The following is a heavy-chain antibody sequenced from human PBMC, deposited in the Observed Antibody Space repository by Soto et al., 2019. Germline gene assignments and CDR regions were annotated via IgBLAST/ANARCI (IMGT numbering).Heavy chain of an antibody. D-gene: IGHD2-2*01. V-gene: IGHV6-1*01. Sequence: SQPLSLTCAISGDSVLSNTATCNWFRQSPSRGMKWLGRTYYRSQWYYDNAVSVRSRITLNPDTSKNQFSLQLNSVTSEDTAVHYCASLERSSTSCYFQRWGRGCMVTVSS. CDR3: ASLERSSTSCYFQR. CDR1: GDSVLSNTAT. CDR2: TYYRSQWYY. J-gene: IGHJ1*01.